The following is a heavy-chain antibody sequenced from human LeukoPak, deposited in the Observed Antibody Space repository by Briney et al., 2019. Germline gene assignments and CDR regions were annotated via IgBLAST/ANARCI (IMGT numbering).Heavy chain of an antibody. D-gene: IGHD5-18*01. CDR1: GYTLTSYG. V-gene: IGHV1-18*01. J-gene: IGHJ4*02. CDR2: VSAFNGNT. Sequence: ASVKVSCKASGYTLTSYGISWVRQAPGQGLEWMGWVSAFNGNTNYAQKLQGRVTMTTETSTNTAYMELSSLRSEDTAVYYCARHLSGVTGYTYGRGIDYWGQGTLVTVSS. CDR3: ARHLSGVTGYTYGRGIDY.